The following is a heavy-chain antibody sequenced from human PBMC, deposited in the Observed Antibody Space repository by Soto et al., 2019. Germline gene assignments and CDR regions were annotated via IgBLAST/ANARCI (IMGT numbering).Heavy chain of an antibody. CDR2: IYHSGST. V-gene: IGHV4-30-2*01. J-gene: IGHJ4*02. CDR1: GGSISSGGYS. Sequence: SETLSLTCAVSGGSISSGGYSWSWIRQPPGKGLEWIGYIYHSGSTYYNPSLKSRVTISVDRSKNQFSLKLSSVTAADTAVYYCARGGYYDILTGYYNPQVDYWGQGTLVTVSS. D-gene: IGHD3-9*01. CDR3: ARGGYYDILTGYYNPQVDY.